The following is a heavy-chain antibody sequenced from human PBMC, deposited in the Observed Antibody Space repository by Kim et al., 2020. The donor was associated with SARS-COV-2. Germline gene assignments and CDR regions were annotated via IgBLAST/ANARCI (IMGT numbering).Heavy chain of an antibody. CDR2: SNK. V-gene: IGHV3-30*02. D-gene: IGHD1-26*01. CDR3: AKGGWELQS. Sequence: SNKYYADSVKGRFTISRDNSKNTLYLQMNSLRAEDTAVYYCAKGGWELQSWGQGTLVTVSS. J-gene: IGHJ1*01.